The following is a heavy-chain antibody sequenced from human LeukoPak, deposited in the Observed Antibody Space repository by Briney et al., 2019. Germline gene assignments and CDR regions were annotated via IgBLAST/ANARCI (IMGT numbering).Heavy chain of an antibody. D-gene: IGHD3-22*01. CDR2: INPNSGGT. CDR1: GYTFTCYY. J-gene: IGHJ3*02. V-gene: IGHV1-2*02. Sequence: ASVKVSCKASGYTFTCYYMHWVRQAPGQGLEWMGWINPNSGGTTYAQKFQGRVTMTRDTSISTAYMELSRLRSDDTAVYYCARDDSSGYLEEAAFDIWGQGTMVTVSS. CDR3: ARDDSSGYLEEAAFDI.